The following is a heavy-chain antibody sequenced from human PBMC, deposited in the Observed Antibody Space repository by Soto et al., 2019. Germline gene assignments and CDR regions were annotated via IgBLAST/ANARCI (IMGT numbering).Heavy chain of an antibody. CDR1: GFTFSRYW. Sequence: EVQLVESGGGLVQPRGSLRLSCAASGFTFSRYWMSWVRQAPGKGLEWVANIKQDGSEKYYVDSVKGRFTISRDNAENSLYLQMNSLRAEDTAVYYCARLAIVVVVAANWYFDLWGRGTLVTVSS. D-gene: IGHD2-15*01. V-gene: IGHV3-7*01. J-gene: IGHJ2*01. CDR2: IKQDGSEK. CDR3: ARLAIVVVVAANWYFDL.